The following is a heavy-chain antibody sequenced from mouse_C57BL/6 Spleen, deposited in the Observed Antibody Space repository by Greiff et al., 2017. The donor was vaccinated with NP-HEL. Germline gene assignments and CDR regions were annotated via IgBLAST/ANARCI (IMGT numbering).Heavy chain of an antibody. CDR3: ARGDQSDY. Sequence: VQVVESGPELVKPGASVKISCKASGYAFSSSWMNWVKQRPGKGLEWIGRIYPGDGDTNYNGKFKGKATLTADKSSSTAYMQLSSLTSEDSAVYFCARGDQSDYWGQGTTLTVSS. D-gene: IGHD3-3*01. V-gene: IGHV1-82*01. CDR1: GYAFSSSW. CDR2: IYPGDGDT. J-gene: IGHJ2*01.